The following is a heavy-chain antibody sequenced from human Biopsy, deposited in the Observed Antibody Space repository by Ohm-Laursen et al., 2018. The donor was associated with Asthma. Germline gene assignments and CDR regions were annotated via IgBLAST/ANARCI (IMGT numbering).Heavy chain of an antibody. CDR3: AREDLDAAMVKGYYYPMDV. J-gene: IGHJ6*02. D-gene: IGHD5-18*01. V-gene: IGHV3-23*01. CDR1: VFTFTNYG. CDR2: ISHSGLST. Sequence: SLRLSCAASVFTFTNYGMTWVRQAPGKGLEWVSAISHSGLSTYYARSVQGRFTISRDNSRNILELQMNSLTAEDTAVYYCAREDLDAAMVKGYYYPMDVWGQGTTVTVSS.